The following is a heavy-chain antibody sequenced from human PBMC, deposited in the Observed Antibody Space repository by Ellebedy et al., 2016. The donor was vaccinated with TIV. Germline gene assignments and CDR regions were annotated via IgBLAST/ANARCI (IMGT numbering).Heavy chain of an antibody. CDR1: GFTFSTYP. J-gene: IGHJ4*02. V-gene: IGHV3-23*01. D-gene: IGHD3/OR15-3a*01. CDR3: ARRSTDFAFDS. CDR2: ISANGGTK. Sequence: GESLKISCAASGFTFSTYPMNWVRQARGKGLEWDSIISANGGTKYYADSVKGRFTITRDNSKHTLFLQMSSLRAEDTAVYFCARRSTDFAFDSWGQGTLVTVSS.